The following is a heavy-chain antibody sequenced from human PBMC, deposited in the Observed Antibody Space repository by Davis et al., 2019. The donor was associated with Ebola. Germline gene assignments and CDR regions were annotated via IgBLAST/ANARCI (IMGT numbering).Heavy chain of an antibody. J-gene: IGHJ4*02. CDR3: ARDARWIQLWFIDY. CDR2: ISTYNGNT. Sequence: ASVKVSCKASGYTFTSYGISWVRQAPGQGLEWMGWISTYNGNTNYAQKLQGRVTMTTDTSTSTAYMELRSLRSDDTAVYYCARDARWIQLWFIDYWGQGTLVTVSS. CDR1: GYTFTSYG. D-gene: IGHD5-18*01. V-gene: IGHV1-18*01.